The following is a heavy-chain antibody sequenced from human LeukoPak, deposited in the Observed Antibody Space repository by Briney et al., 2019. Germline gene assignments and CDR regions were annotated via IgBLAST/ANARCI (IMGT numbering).Heavy chain of an antibody. CDR1: GFTFSSYW. CDR3: ARAIISSGWYEGDY. V-gene: IGHV3-7*01. CDR2: IKQDGSEK. J-gene: IGHJ4*02. D-gene: IGHD6-19*01. Sequence: RSGGSLRLSCAASGFTFSSYWMSWVRQAPGKGLEWVDNIKQDGSEKYYVDSVKGRFTISRDNAKNSLYLQMNSLRAEDTAVYYCARAIISSGWYEGDYWGQGTLVTVSS.